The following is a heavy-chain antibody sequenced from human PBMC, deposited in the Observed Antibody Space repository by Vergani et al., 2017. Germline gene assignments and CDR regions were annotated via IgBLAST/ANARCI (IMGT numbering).Heavy chain of an antibody. CDR1: GYTFPSYG. J-gene: IGHJ6*02. CDR2: ISAYNGNT. D-gene: IGHD2-2*01. Sequence: QVQLVQSGAEVKNPGASVKVSCKASGYTFPSYGISWVRQAPGQGLEWMGWISAYNGNTNYAQKLQGRVTMTTDTSTSTAYMELRSLRSDDTAVYYCARDPDIVVVPAAPYYYYYYGMDVWGQGTTVTVSS. CDR3: ARDPDIVVVPAAPYYYYYYGMDV. V-gene: IGHV1-18*04.